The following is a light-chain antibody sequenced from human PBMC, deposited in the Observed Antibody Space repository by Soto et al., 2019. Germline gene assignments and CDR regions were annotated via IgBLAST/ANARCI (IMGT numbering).Light chain of an antibody. CDR3: QQSSDWPRT. CDR1: QSVSNR. CDR2: RAS. J-gene: IGKJ1*01. V-gene: IGKV3-15*01. Sequence: EIVMTQSPATLSVSPGERATLSCRASQSVSNRLAWYQQRPGQAPRLLIYRASARATGIPARFSGSGSGTEFTLTISSLPSEDFAIYYCQQSSDWPRTFGRGTKVEIK.